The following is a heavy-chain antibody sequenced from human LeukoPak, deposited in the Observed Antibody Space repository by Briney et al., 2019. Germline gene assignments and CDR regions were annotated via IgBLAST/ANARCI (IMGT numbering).Heavy chain of an antibody. J-gene: IGHJ4*02. CDR1: GGSISSYY. V-gene: IGHV4-4*07. CDR3: ARGGHDSSGYYSHLYFYYFDY. D-gene: IGHD3-22*01. CDR2: IYTSGST. Sequence: SETLSLTCTVSGGSISSYYWSWIRQPAGKGLEWIRRIYTSGSTNYNPSLKSRVTMSVDTSKNQFFLKLSSVTAADTAVYYCARGGHDSSGYYSHLYFYYFDYWGQGTLVTVSS.